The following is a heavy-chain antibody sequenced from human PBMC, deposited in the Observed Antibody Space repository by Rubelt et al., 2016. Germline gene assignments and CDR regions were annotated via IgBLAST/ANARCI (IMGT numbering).Heavy chain of an antibody. CDR2: IVYSGDSQ. V-gene: IGHV3-21*04. D-gene: IGHD2-15*01. CDR3: ARLGYCSGGSCYRFYMDV. Sequence: APGKGLEWVSTIVYSGDSQYYADSVKGRFTISRDNARNSLFLQMNNLSADDTAMYYFARLGYCSGGSCYRFYMDVWGKGTTVTVSS. J-gene: IGHJ6*03.